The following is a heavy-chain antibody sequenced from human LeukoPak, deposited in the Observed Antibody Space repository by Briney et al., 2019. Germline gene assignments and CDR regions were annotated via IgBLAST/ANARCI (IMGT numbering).Heavy chain of an antibody. V-gene: IGHV1-18*04. Sequence: ASVKVSCKASGYSFTGYYLHWVRQAPGQGLEWMGWISAYNGNTNYAQKLQGRVTMTTDTSTSTAYMELRSLRSDDTAVYYCSRDQTVGATDYFDYWGQGTLVTVSS. J-gene: IGHJ4*02. CDR3: SRDQTVGATDYFDY. CDR2: ISAYNGNT. D-gene: IGHD1-26*01. CDR1: GYSFTGYY.